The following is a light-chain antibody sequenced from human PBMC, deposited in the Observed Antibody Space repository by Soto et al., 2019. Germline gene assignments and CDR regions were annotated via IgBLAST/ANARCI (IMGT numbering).Light chain of an antibody. V-gene: IGKV3-11*01. CDR1: QNVGGY. Sequence: EIVLTQSPATLTLSPGERATLSCRASQNVGGYLAWYQQKPGQAPRLLISDASNRAAGIPARFSGIGSGTDFTLTISSLEPEDFAVYYCQQRNSWPLTFGGGTKVEIK. CDR3: QQRNSWPLT. J-gene: IGKJ4*01. CDR2: DAS.